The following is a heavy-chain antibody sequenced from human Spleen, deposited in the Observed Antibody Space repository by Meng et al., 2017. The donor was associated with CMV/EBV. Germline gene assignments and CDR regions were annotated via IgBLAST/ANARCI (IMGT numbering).Heavy chain of an antibody. V-gene: IGHV3-30*02. D-gene: IGHD3-22*01. CDR3: AKQGWDYYDSSGYYLNWYFDL. Sequence: GGSLRLSCAASGFTFSSYGMHWVRQAPGKGLEWVAFIRYDGSNKYYADSVKGRFTISRDNSKNTLYLQMNSLRAEATAVYYCAKQGWDYYDSSGYYLNWYFDLWGRGTLVTVS. J-gene: IGHJ2*01. CDR2: IRYDGSNK. CDR1: GFTFSSYG.